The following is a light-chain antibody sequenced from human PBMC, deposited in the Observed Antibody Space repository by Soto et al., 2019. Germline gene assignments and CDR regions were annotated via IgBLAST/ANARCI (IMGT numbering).Light chain of an antibody. V-gene: IGKV3-20*01. CDR1: QSVSSSY. Sequence: EIVLTQSPGTLSLSPGERATLSCRASQSVSSSYLAWYQQKPGQAPRLLIYGASSRATGIPDRFSGSGSGTDFTLTISRLEPEDVAVYCCQQYGSSRLTFGQGTRLEIK. J-gene: IGKJ5*01. CDR3: QQYGSSRLT. CDR2: GAS.